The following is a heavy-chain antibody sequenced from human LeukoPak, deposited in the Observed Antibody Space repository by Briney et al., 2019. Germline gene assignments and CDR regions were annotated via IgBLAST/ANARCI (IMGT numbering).Heavy chain of an antibody. CDR2: IYHSGST. D-gene: IGHD1-26*01. J-gene: IGHJ4*02. V-gene: IGHV4-30-2*01. Sequence: SETLSLTCTVSGGSISSGGYYWSWLRQPPGKGLEWIGYIYHSGSTHYNPSLKSRATISVDRSKNQFSLKLSSVTAADTAVYYCARGALILGATTLDYWGQGALVTVSS. CDR1: GGSISSGGYY. CDR3: ARGALILGATTLDY.